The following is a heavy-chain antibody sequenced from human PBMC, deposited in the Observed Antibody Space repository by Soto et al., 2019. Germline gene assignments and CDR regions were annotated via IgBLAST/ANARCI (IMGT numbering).Heavy chain of an antibody. CDR1: GYSFITYC. Sequence: PGESLKISCTASGYSFITYCIGWVLQMPGKGLEWLGVIYPGDSDSRYSSSFQGLVTISADKSVSTAYLQWSSLRASDTAMYYCARLVGATTSGFDYWGQGTLVTVSS. J-gene: IGHJ4*02. CDR3: ARLVGATTSGFDY. D-gene: IGHD1-26*01. V-gene: IGHV5-51*01. CDR2: IYPGDSDS.